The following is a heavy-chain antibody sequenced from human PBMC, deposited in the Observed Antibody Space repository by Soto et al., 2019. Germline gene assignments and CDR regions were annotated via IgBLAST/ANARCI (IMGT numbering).Heavy chain of an antibody. D-gene: IGHD3-10*01. Sequence: EVQLVESGGGLVQPGGSLSLSGLDSGFTFSTYGRSWVRRAPVKGLAGVGKIKKEGGEENNLDSVKGRFTISRDNAKNSMYLQMNSLRAEDTAVYYCARIASSGRGWDVWGQGTTVVVSS. J-gene: IGHJ6*02. CDR2: IKKEGGEE. CDR1: GFTFSTYG. CDR3: ARIASSGRGWDV. V-gene: IGHV3-7*01.